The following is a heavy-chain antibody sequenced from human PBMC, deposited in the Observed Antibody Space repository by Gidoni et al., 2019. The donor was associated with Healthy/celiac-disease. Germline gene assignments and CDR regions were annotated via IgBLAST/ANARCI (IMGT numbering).Heavy chain of an antibody. D-gene: IGHD2-2*02. CDR3: ARHVLPDIVVVPAAIPNFLDY. V-gene: IGHV4-39*01. CDR2: IYYSGST. J-gene: IGHJ4*02. CDR1: GSISSSSHY. Sequence: GSISSSSHYWGWIRQPPGKGLGWIGSIYYSGSTYYNPSLKSRVTISVDTSKNQFSRKLGSVTAADTAVYYCARHVLPDIVVVPAAIPNFLDYWGQGTLVTVSS.